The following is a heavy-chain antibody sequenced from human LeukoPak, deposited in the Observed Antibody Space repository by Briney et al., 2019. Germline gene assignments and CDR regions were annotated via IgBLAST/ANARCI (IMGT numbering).Heavy chain of an antibody. Sequence: SETLSLTCTVSGGSISTYYWNWIRQPPGKGLDWIGYTFYSGSTNYNPSLKSRVTISVDTSRNQFSLKLSSVTAADTAVYYCAKGVHGGYDLGGSDYWGQGSLVTVSS. CDR3: AKGVHGGYDLGGSDY. D-gene: IGHD5-12*01. V-gene: IGHV4-59*01. J-gene: IGHJ4*02. CDR1: GGSISTYY. CDR2: TFYSGST.